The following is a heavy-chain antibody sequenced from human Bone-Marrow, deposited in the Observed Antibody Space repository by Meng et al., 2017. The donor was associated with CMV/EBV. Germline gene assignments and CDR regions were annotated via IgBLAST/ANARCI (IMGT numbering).Heavy chain of an antibody. J-gene: IGHJ6*02. CDR3: ARLGSYTYYYYGMDV. CDR1: GFAFSTDA. D-gene: IGHD1-26*01. Sequence: GGSLRLSCAASGFAFSTDAMTWVRQAPGKGLEWVSVIYSGGSATYHADSVKGRFNISRDNSKNMVYLHMNSLRADDTARYYCARLGSYTYYYYGMDVWGQGTTVTVYS. V-gene: IGHV3-23*03. CDR2: IYSGGSAT.